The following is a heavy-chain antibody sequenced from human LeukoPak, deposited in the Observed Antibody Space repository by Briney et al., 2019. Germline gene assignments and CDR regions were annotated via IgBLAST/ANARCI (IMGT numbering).Heavy chain of an antibody. J-gene: IGHJ6*03. CDR1: GGSFSGYY. CDR2: INHSGST. CDR3: ARGLRYYYYYYMDV. D-gene: IGHD4-17*01. Sequence: SETLSLTCAVYGGSFSGYYWSWIRQPPGKGLEWIGEINHSGSTNYNPSLKSRVTISVDTSKNQFSLKLSSVTAADTAVYYCARGLRYYYYYYMDVWGKGTTATVSS. V-gene: IGHV4-34*01.